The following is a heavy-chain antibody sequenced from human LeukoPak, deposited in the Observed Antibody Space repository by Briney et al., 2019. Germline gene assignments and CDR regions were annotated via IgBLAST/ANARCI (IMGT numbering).Heavy chain of an antibody. D-gene: IGHD5-18*01. Sequence: PGGSLRLSCAASGFTFSSYAMTWVRQAPGKGLEWVSGISVSGGSTYCADSVKGRFTISRDNSKNTLYLQMNSLRAEDTAVYYCAREHTDLFDYWGQGTLVTVSS. CDR3: AREHTDLFDY. CDR1: GFTFSSYA. V-gene: IGHV3-23*01. J-gene: IGHJ4*02. CDR2: ISVSGGST.